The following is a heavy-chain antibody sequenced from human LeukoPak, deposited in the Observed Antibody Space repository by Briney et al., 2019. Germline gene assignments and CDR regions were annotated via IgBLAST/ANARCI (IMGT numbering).Heavy chain of an antibody. J-gene: IGHJ3*01. V-gene: IGHV4-38-2*01. CDR2: IHQSGTI. Sequence: SETLSLTCAVSGYSIYSDYYCAWIRQPPGKGLEWIGSIHQSGTIYYNPSLRSRVTISVGTSENNFSLKLSSVTAADTALYYCARHSRVIVGAICAFDFWGQGTKVTVSS. CDR3: ARHSRVIVGAICAFDF. CDR1: GYSIYSDYY. D-gene: IGHD1-26*01.